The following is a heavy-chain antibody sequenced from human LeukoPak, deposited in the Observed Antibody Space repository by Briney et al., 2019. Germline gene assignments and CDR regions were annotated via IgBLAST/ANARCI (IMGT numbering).Heavy chain of an antibody. CDR3: ARGPDRPTMVRGVTAFDY. CDR1: GGSISGYY. Sequence: SETLSLTCTVSGGSISGYYWSWIRQPPGKGLEWIGEINHSGSTNYNPSLKSRVTISVDTSKNQFSLKLSSVTAADTAVYYCARGPDRPTMVRGVTAFDYWGQGTLVTVSS. V-gene: IGHV4-34*01. J-gene: IGHJ4*02. D-gene: IGHD3-10*01. CDR2: INHSGST.